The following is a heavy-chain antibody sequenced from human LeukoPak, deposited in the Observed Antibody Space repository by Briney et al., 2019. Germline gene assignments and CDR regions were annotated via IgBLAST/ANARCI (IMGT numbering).Heavy chain of an antibody. CDR1: GGSFSGYY. D-gene: IGHD3-16*01. J-gene: IGHJ4*02. V-gene: IGHV4-34*01. Sequence: SETLSLTCAVYGGSFSGYYWSWIRQPPGKGLEWIGEINHSGSTNYNPSLKSRVTMSVDTSKNQFYLKLSSVTAADTAVNYCARRRRGLRLGGPAGTFDYWGQGTLVTVSS. CDR3: ARRRRGLRLGGPAGTFDY. CDR2: INHSGST.